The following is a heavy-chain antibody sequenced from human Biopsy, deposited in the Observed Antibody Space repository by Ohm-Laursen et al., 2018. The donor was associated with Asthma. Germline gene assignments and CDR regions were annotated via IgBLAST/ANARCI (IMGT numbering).Heavy chain of an antibody. J-gene: IGHJ4*02. D-gene: IGHD6-13*01. CDR1: GFTFGDYY. V-gene: IGHV3-11*01. CDR2: ISSRGSNI. Sequence: SLRLSCSASGFTFGDYYMTWIRQAPGKGLEWVAYISSRGSNIFYADSVKGRFTISRDNAKKSLFLEMNSLKVEDTAVYFCARGYSTSWYFGYWGQGTLVTVSS. CDR3: ARGYSTSWYFGY.